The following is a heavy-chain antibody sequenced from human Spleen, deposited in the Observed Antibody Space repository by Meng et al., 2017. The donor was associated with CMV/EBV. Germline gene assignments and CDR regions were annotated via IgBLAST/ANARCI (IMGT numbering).Heavy chain of an antibody. D-gene: IGHD2-2*01. CDR3: AKPQTGPAGVYYYYYGMDV. V-gene: IGHV3-23*01. CDR2: ISGSGGST. J-gene: IGHJ6*02. Sequence: GESLKIPCAASGFTFSSYAMGWVRQAPGKGLEWVSAISGSGGSTYYADSVKGRFTISRDNSKNTLYLQMNSLIAEDTAVYYCAKPQTGPAGVYYYYYGMDVWGQGTTVTVSS. CDR1: GFTFSSYA.